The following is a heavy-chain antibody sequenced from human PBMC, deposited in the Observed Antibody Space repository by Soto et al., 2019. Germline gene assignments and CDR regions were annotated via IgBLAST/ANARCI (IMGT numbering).Heavy chain of an antibody. CDR2: INHSGST. D-gene: IGHD3-22*01. Sequence: SETLSLTCTVSGGSISSSSYWWGWIRQSPGKGLEWIGKINHSGSTNYNPSLKSRVTISVDTSKNQFSLKLSSVTAADTAVYYCARGRSSSGYYYRDYWGQGTLVTVSS. J-gene: IGHJ4*02. CDR1: GGSISSSSYW. CDR3: ARGRSSSGYYYRDY. V-gene: IGHV4-39*01.